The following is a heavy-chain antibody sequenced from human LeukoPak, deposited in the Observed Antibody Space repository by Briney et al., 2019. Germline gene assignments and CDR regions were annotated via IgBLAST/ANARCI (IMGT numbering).Heavy chain of an antibody. Sequence: ASVKVSCKASGYTFTSYGISWVRQAPGHGIEWMGWITTYNGNTNYAQKLQGRVTMTTYTFTSTAYMDLRTLRSDATAVYYCARDLHRVVVRGVPHYFYYMDVWGKGTTVTISS. CDR1: GYTFTSYG. V-gene: IGHV1-18*01. CDR2: ITTYNGNT. D-gene: IGHD3-10*01. CDR3: ARDLHRVVVRGVPHYFYYMDV. J-gene: IGHJ6*03.